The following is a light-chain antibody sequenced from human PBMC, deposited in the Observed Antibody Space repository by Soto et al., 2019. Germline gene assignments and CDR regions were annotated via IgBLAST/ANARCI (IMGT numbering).Light chain of an antibody. J-gene: IGKJ5*01. Sequence: DIVLTQSPATLSLSPGERATLSCRASQSFSSYLAWYQQKPGQGPRLIIYDASNRATGIPARFSGSGSGTDFTLIIRSLEPADFAVYYCQQRSNWPPITFGQGTRLEIK. V-gene: IGKV3-11*01. CDR2: DAS. CDR3: QQRSNWPPIT. CDR1: QSFSSY.